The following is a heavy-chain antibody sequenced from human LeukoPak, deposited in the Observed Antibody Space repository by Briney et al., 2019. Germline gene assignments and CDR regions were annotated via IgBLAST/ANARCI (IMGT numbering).Heavy chain of an antibody. CDR2: IIPMFPTQ. CDR3: ARVSYYYGSGSYNNWFDP. V-gene: IGHV1-69*01. D-gene: IGHD3-10*01. CDR1: GGSFNRNA. J-gene: IGHJ5*02. Sequence: GSSVKVSCKASGGSFNRNAVSWVRQAPGQGLEWMGGIIPMFPTQNYAQKFQDRVTITADESTTTVYMELSSLRSEDTAGYYCARVSYYYGSGSYNNWFDPWGQGTLVTVSS.